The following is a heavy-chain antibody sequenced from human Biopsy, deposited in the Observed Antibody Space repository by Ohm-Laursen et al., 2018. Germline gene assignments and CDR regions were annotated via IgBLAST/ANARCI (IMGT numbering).Heavy chain of an antibody. Sequence: SVKVSCKASGGTFSNCAISWVRQAPGEGLEWMGGIIAVSGLVNYAPKFQGRVSITADRSTTTAYMELSNLKSEDTAVYYCATPFQYYDSWGGYPPFDHWGQGTLVTVSS. V-gene: IGHV1-69*10. J-gene: IGHJ4*02. D-gene: IGHD3-3*01. CDR1: GGTFSNCA. CDR3: ATPFQYYDSWGGYPPFDH. CDR2: IIAVSGLV.